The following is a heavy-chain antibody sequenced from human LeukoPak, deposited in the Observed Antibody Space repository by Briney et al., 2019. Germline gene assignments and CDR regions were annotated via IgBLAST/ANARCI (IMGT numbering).Heavy chain of an antibody. D-gene: IGHD3-22*01. V-gene: IGHV3-30*18. CDR2: ISYDGSNK. CDR1: GFTFSSYG. Sequence: AGGSLRLSCAASGFTFSSYGMHWVRQAPGKGLEWVAVISYDGSNKYYADSVKGRFTISRDNSKNTLYLQMNSLRAEDTAVYYCAKGPFPYYDSSGPDYWGQGTLVTVSS. CDR3: AKGPFPYYDSSGPDY. J-gene: IGHJ4*02.